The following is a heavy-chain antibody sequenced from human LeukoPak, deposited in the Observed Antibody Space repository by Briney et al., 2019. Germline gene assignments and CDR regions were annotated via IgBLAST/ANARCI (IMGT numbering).Heavy chain of an antibody. J-gene: IGHJ5*02. V-gene: IGHV4-39*07. Sequence: PSETLSLTCTVSGGSISSSSYYWGWIRQPPGKGLEWIGSIYYSGSTYYNPSLKSRVTISVDTSKNQFSLKLSSVTAADTAVYYCARSPPGVAAPPRQLPWGQGTLVTVSS. CDR1: GGSISSSSYY. CDR3: ARSPPGVAAPPRQLP. CDR2: IYYSGST. D-gene: IGHD6-6*01.